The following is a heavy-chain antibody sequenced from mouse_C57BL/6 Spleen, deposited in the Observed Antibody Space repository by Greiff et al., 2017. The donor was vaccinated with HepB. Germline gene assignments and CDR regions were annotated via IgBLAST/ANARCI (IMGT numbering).Heavy chain of an antibody. Sequence: EVQLQQSGPELVKPGASVKISCKASGYTFTDYYMNWVKQSHGKSLEWIGDINPNNGGTSYNQKFKGKATLTVDKSSSTAYMELRSLTSEDSAVYYCARWRWGYWGQGTTLTVSS. V-gene: IGHV1-26*01. CDR3: ARWRWGY. D-gene: IGHD1-1*02. CDR2: INPNNGGT. CDR1: GYTFTDYY. J-gene: IGHJ2*01.